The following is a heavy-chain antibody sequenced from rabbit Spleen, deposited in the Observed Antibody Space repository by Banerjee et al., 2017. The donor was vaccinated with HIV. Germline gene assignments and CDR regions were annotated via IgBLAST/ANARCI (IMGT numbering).Heavy chain of an antibody. Sequence: QSLEESGGGLVKPGASLTLTCTASGVSFSISSYMCWVRQAPGKGLEWIACIGTATSGGTYYASWAKGRFTISKTSSTTVTLQMTSLTAADTATYFCARGSATMTLVITGYYLSLWGPGTLVTVS. CDR3: ARGSATMTLVITGYYLSL. D-gene: IGHD2-1*01. J-gene: IGHJ4*01. CDR2: IGTATSGGT. V-gene: IGHV1S40*01. CDR1: GVSFSISSY.